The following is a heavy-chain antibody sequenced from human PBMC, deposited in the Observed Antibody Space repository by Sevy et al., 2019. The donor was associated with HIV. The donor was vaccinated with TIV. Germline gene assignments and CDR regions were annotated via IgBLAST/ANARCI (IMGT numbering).Heavy chain of an antibody. Sequence: GGSLRLSCAASGFTFSSYAMSWVRQAPGKGLEWVSAISGSGGSTYYADSVKGRFTISRDNSKNTLYLQMNSLRAEDTAVYYCAKDQSGDYYYYYMDVWGKGTTVTVSS. CDR3: AKDQSGDYYYYYMDV. CDR2: ISGSGGST. J-gene: IGHJ6*03. D-gene: IGHD3-3*01. V-gene: IGHV3-23*01. CDR1: GFTFSSYA.